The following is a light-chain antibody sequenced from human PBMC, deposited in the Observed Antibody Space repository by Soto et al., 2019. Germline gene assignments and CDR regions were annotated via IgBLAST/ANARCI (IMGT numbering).Light chain of an antibody. Sequence: QPVLTQPPSASGTPGQTVTISCSGSSSNIGSNTVSWYQQLPGAAPTLLIYNDNERPSGVPDRFSGSKSGTSASLAISGLQSEDEADYYCQSYDSSLSGWVFGGGTKLTVL. V-gene: IGLV1-44*01. CDR2: NDN. J-gene: IGLJ3*02. CDR1: SSNIGSNT. CDR3: QSYDSSLSGWV.